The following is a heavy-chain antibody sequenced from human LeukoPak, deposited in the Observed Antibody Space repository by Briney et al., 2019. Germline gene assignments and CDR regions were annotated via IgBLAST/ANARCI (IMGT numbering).Heavy chain of an antibody. J-gene: IGHJ4*02. CDR2: INHSGST. V-gene: IGHV4-34*01. Sequence: PSETLSLTCAVYGGSFSGYYWSWIRQAPGKGLEWIREINHSGSTNYTPSLKSRVTISVDTSKNQFSLKLSSVTAADTAVYYCARLHLVSSGWYPMADSWGQGTLVTVSS. CDR1: GGSFSGYY. CDR3: ARLHLVSSGWYPMADS. D-gene: IGHD6-19*01.